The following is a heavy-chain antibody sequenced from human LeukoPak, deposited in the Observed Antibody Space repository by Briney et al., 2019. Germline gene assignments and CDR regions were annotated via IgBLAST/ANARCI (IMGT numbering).Heavy chain of an antibody. CDR2: FDPEDGET. Sequence: ASVKVSCKVSGYTLTELSMHWVRQAPGKGLEWMGGFDPEDGETIYAQKFQGRVTITADESTSTAYMELSSLRSEDTAVYYCARDPMYSSSWYPTLDVWGKGTTVTVSS. CDR3: ARDPMYSSSWYPTLDV. J-gene: IGHJ6*04. D-gene: IGHD6-13*01. CDR1: GYTLTELS. V-gene: IGHV1-24*01.